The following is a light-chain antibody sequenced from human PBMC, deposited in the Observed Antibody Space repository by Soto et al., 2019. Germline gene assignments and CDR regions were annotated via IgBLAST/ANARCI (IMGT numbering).Light chain of an antibody. J-gene: IGLJ1*01. CDR1: SGHSSYA. Sequence: QGVVTQSPSDSASLGASVKLTCTLSSGHSSYAIAWHQQQPEKGPRYLMKLNSDGSHSKGDGIPDRFSGSSSGAERYLIISSLQSEDEADYYCQTWGTGIHVFGTGTKLTVL. V-gene: IGLV4-69*01. CDR3: QTWGTGIHV. CDR2: LNSDGSH.